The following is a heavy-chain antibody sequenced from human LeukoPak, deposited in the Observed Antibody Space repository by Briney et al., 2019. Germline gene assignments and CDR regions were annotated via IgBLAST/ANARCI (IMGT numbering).Heavy chain of an antibody. V-gene: IGHV1-8*01. D-gene: IGHD6-25*01. J-gene: IGHJ4*02. CDR2: INPNSGRT. CDR1: GYTFTSSD. Sequence: ASVKVSCKASGYTFTSSDINWVRQAAGQGLEWMGWINPNSGRTGYAQKFQGRVTMSANTSISTAYMELSSLRFDGMAVYYCARGRSGLAAAGTYDYWGQGTLITVSS. CDR3: ARGRSGLAAAGTYDY.